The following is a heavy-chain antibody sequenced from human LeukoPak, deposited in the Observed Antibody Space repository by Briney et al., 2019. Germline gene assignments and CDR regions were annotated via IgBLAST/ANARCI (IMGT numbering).Heavy chain of an antibody. CDR2: VDPEDGET. V-gene: IGHV1-69-2*01. CDR3: ATAAIDY. J-gene: IGHJ4*02. CDR1: GYTFTDYY. Sequence: ASVKVSCKVSGYTFTDYYMHWVQQAPGKGLERMGLVDPEDGETIYAEKFQGRVTITADTSADTAYMELSSLRSEDTAVYYCATAAIDYWGQGTLVTVSS.